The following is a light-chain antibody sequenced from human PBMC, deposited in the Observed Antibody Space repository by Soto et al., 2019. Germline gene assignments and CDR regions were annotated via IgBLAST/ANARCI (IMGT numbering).Light chain of an antibody. CDR2: AAS. J-gene: IGKJ1*01. CDR1: QGITSS. Sequence: DIQLTQSPSILSVSAGDRVTLTCRASQGITSSLAWYQHKPGYVPKLLIYAASTMETGVPSRFSGSGSGTEFTLTISSLQPEDFATYYCQQLNSFPRTFGQGTKVEIK. V-gene: IGKV1-9*01. CDR3: QQLNSFPRT.